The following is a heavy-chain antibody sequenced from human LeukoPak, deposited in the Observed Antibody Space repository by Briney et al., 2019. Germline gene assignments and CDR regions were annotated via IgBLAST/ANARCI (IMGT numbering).Heavy chain of an antibody. CDR3: ARVWFGELLEIREDGAYGMDV. Sequence: GGSLRLSCAASGFTFSSYGMHWVRQAPGKGLEWVAFIRYDGSNKYYADSVKGRFTISRDNSKNTLYLQMNSLRAEDTAVYYCARVWFGELLEIREDGAYGMDVWGQGTTVTVSS. CDR1: GFTFSSYG. J-gene: IGHJ6*02. D-gene: IGHD3-10*01. V-gene: IGHV3-30*02. CDR2: IRYDGSNK.